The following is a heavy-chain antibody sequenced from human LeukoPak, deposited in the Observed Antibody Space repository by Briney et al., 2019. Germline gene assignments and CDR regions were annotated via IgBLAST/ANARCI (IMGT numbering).Heavy chain of an antibody. D-gene: IGHD3-10*01. J-gene: IGHJ4*02. Sequence: PSETLSLTCTVSGGSISSHYWSWIRQPPGKGLEWIGYIYYSGSTNYNPSPKSRVTISVDTSKNQFSLKLSSVTAADTAVYYCARYTRYYYGSEWGQGTLVTVSS. V-gene: IGHV4-59*11. CDR3: ARYTRYYYGSE. CDR2: IYYSGST. CDR1: GGSISSHY.